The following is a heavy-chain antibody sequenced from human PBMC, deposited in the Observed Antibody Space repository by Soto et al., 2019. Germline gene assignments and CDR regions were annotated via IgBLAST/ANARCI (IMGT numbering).Heavy chain of an antibody. CDR1: GGSISSSVYS. V-gene: IGHV4-30-2*01. D-gene: IGHD4-17*01. J-gene: IGHJ4*02. CDR3: ARADSYDYGDYGPFDY. Sequence: NPSETLSLTCAVSGGSISSSVYSWNWIRQPPGKGLEWIGYTYHSGNTYYNPSLKSRVTISVDRSKNQFSLKLSSVTAADTAVYYCARADSYDYGDYGPFDYWGQGTLVTVSS. CDR2: TYHSGNT.